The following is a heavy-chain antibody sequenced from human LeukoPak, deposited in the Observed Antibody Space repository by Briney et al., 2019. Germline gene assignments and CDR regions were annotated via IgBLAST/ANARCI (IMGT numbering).Heavy chain of an antibody. D-gene: IGHD1-7*01. CDR3: ASATTKYYYYYGMDV. V-gene: IGHV4-59*08. Sequence: SETLSLTWTVSGGSISSYYWSWIRQPPGKGLEWIGYIYYSGSTNYNPSLKSRVTISVDTSKNQFSLKLSSVTAADTAVYYCASATTKYYYYYGMDVWGQGTTVTVSS. J-gene: IGHJ6*02. CDR1: GGSISSYY. CDR2: IYYSGST.